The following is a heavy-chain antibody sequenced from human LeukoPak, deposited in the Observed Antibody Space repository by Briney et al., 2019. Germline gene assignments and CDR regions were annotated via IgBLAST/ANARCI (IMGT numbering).Heavy chain of an antibody. J-gene: IGHJ6*03. CDR1: EFSFETYW. Sequence: GGSLRLSCVALEFSFETYWMSWVRQAPGKGPEWVANINEDGSEKHYVGSVRGRFTISRDNADNSLHLRMNSLRPEDMAVYYCARGKTMDVWGKGTTVTVSS. V-gene: IGHV3-7*01. CDR3: ARGKTMDV. CDR2: INEDGSEK.